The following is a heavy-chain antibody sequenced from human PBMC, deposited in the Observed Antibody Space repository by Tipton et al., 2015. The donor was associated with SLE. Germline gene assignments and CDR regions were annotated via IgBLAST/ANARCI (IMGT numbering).Heavy chain of an antibody. J-gene: IGHJ6*02. CDR3: ARLAHYYNDLDV. CDR1: SGSIGSYY. Sequence: TLSLTCTVSSGSIGSYYWSWIRQPPGKGLEWIGYVDYSGTTNNNPSLKSRVTISLDTSKKQFSLKLGSMTAADTAVFYCARLAHYYNDLDVWGQGTTVIVSS. V-gene: IGHV4-59*01. CDR2: VDYSGTT.